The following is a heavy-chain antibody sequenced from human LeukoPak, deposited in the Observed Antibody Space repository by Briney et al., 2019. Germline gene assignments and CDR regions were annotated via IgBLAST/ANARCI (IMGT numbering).Heavy chain of an antibody. D-gene: IGHD1-26*01. CDR1: GYTFTGYY. CDR2: INPNSGGT. J-gene: IGHJ3*02. Sequence: ASVKVSCKASGYTFTGYYMHWVRQAPGQGLEWMGWINPNSGGTNYAQKFQGRVTMTRDTSIGTAYMELSRLRSDDTAVYYCARSTELLNAFDIWGQGTMVTVSS. CDR3: ARSTELLNAFDI. V-gene: IGHV1-2*02.